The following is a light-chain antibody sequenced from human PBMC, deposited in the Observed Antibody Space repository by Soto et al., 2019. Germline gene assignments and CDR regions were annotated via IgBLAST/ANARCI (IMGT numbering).Light chain of an antibody. J-gene: IGKJ5*01. CDR1: QSLLHSNGYNY. CDR3: MQALQTPIT. Sequence: DIVMTQSPLSLPVSPGEPASISCRSSQSLLHSNGYNYLDWYLQKPGQSPQLLIYLGSNRASGVPDRLSGSGSGTDFTLKISRMEAEDVGVYYCMQALQTPITFGQGTRLEIK. CDR2: LGS. V-gene: IGKV2-28*01.